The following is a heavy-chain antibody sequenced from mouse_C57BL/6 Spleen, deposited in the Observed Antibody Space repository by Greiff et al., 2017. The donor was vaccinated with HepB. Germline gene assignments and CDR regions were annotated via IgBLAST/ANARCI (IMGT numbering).Heavy chain of an antibody. J-gene: IGHJ4*01. CDR2: ISSGSSTI. CDR1: GFTFSDYG. Sequence: EVMLVESGGGLVKPGGSLKLSCAASGFTFSDYGMHWVRQAPEKGLEWVAYISSGSSTIYYADTVKGRFTISRDNAKNTLFLQMTSLRSEYTAMYYCARDDYDVHYAMDYWGQGTSVTVSS. CDR3: ARDDYDVHYAMDY. V-gene: IGHV5-17*01. D-gene: IGHD2-4*01.